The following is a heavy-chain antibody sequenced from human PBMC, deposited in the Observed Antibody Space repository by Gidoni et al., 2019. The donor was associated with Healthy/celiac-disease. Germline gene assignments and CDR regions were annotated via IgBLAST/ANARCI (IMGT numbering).Heavy chain of an antibody. CDR3: AKEGVSPAVTTEVDY. V-gene: IGHV3-23*01. Sequence: EVQLLESGGGLVQPGGSLRLPCAASGFTFSSYAMSWVRPAPGKGLEWVSVISGSGGSTYYADSVKGRFTISRDNSKNTVYLKMNSLRAEDTAVYYCAKEGVSPAVTTEVDYWGQGTLVTVSS. CDR2: ISGSGGST. D-gene: IGHD4-17*01. J-gene: IGHJ4*02. CDR1: GFTFSSYA.